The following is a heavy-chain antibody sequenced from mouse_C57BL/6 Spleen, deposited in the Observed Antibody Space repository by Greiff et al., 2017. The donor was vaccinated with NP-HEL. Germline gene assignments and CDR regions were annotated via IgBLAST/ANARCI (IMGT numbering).Heavy chain of an antibody. CDR1: GFSLTSYG. CDR2: IWSDGST. Sequence: VKLMESGPGLVALSQSLSITCTVSGFSLTSYGVHWVRQPPGKGLEWLVVIWSDGSTTYNSALKSRLSISKDNSKSQVFLKMNSLQTDDTAMYYCATDSSGYLYAMDYWGQGTSVTVSS. V-gene: IGHV2-6*03. D-gene: IGHD3-2*02. CDR3: ATDSSGYLYAMDY. J-gene: IGHJ4*01.